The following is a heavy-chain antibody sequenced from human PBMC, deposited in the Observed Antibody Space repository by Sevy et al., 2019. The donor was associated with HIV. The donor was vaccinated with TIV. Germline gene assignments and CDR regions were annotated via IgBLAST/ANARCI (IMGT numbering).Heavy chain of an antibody. CDR2: MSGRGDSR. Sequence: GGSLRLSCVGSGFRFGSQAMSWVRQAPGKGLEWVSGMSGRGDSRGYAHSVKGRFTISRDNSKNTVYLQMNSLTAEDTALYYCAKDGPEQSWYDDFGSGSPCFDYWGRGILVTVSS. CDR1: GFRFGSQA. V-gene: IGHV3-23*01. J-gene: IGHJ4*01. D-gene: IGHD3-3*01. CDR3: AKDGPEQSWYDDFGSGSPCFDY.